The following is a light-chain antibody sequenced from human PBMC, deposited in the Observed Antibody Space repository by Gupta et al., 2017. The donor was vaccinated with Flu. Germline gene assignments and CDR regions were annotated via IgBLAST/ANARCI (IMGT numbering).Light chain of an antibody. V-gene: IGKV3-20*01. CDR3: QQYGRAPFT. Sequence: EIVLTQSPGTLSSSPGERATLSCTARPSFRSAHLAWYQQKPGHAPRLLIYAASSRATGIPDRCSGSGSGSDFTLTIRRLEPEDFAVYYCQQYGRAPFTFGPGTKVDVK. CDR1: PSFRSAH. CDR2: AAS. J-gene: IGKJ3*01.